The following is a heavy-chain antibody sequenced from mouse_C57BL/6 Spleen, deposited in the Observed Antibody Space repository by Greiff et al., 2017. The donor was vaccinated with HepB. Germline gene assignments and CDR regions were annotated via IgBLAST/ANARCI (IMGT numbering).Heavy chain of an antibody. CDR2: INPGSGGT. V-gene: IGHV1-54*01. CDR1: GYAFTNYL. J-gene: IGHJ4*01. Sequence: QVQLKQSGAELVRPGTSVKVSCKASGYAFTNYLIEWVKQRPGQGLEWIGVINPGSGGTNYNEKFKGKATLTADKSSSTAYMQLSSLTSKDSAVYFCSRRLYSNYVGYGIDYLGQGTSVTVSS. D-gene: IGHD2-5*01. CDR3: SRRLYSNYVGYGIDY.